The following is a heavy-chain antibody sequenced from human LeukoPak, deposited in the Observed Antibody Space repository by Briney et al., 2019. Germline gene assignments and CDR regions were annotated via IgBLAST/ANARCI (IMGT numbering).Heavy chain of an antibody. J-gene: IGHJ4*02. Sequence: GGSLRLSCAASGFTFRSYAMHWVRQAPGKGLEWVAVVLYDECNKYYADSVKGRFTTSRDNSKNTLYLQMNNLRAEDTAVYYCARLKRWLQLVMFDYWGQGTLVTVSS. CDR1: GFTFRSYA. CDR2: VLYDECNK. CDR3: ARLKRWLQLVMFDY. V-gene: IGHV3-30*04. D-gene: IGHD5-24*01.